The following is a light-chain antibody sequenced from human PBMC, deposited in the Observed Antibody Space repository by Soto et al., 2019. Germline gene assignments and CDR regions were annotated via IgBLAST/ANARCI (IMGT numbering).Light chain of an antibody. Sequence: EIVLMQAPGTLSLSRGERATLSCRASQTLRRTYIAWYQQKPGQAPRVLIYGASKRATGIPDRFSGSGLGTDFSLTISRLEPEDFAVYYCHQYDNAPQTYGQGTKVDIK. V-gene: IGKV3-20*01. J-gene: IGKJ2*01. CDR2: GAS. CDR3: HQYDNAPQT. CDR1: QTLRRTY.